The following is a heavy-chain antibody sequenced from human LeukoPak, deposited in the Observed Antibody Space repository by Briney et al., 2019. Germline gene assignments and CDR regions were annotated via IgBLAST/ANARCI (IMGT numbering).Heavy chain of an antibody. CDR2: IKEDGSVQ. CDR3: ARDVWTGVAVSDY. V-gene: IGHV3-7*01. Sequence: GGSLRLSCVASGFTFSSYWMTWVRQAPGKGLEWLANIKEDGSVQYYLDSVRGRFTISRDNAKTSVYLQLNSLRADDTAVYYCARDVWTGVAVSDYWGQGTLVTVSS. D-gene: IGHD6-19*01. CDR1: GFTFSSYW. J-gene: IGHJ4*02.